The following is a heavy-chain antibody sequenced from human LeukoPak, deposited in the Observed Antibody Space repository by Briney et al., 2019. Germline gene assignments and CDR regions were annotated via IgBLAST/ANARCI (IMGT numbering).Heavy chain of an antibody. V-gene: IGHV4-39*01. D-gene: IGHD1-26*01. CDR2: IYYSGST. Sequence: SETPSLTCTVSGGSISSSSYYWGWIRQPPGKGLEWIGSIYYSGSTYYNPSLKGRVTISVDTSKNQFSLKLSSVTAADTAVYYCARHNSPSVWELLREYYFDYWGQGTLVTVSS. J-gene: IGHJ4*02. CDR3: ARHNSPSVWELLREYYFDY. CDR1: GGSISSSSYY.